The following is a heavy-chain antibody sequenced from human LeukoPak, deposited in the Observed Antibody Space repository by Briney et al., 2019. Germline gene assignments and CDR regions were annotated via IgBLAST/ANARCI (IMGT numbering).Heavy chain of an antibody. Sequence: ASVKVSCKAPGYTFTSYGISWVRQAPGQGLEWMGWISAYNGNTNYAQKLQGRVTMTTDTSTSTAYMELRSLRSDDTAVYYCARSSDIAAAGTKGDFDYWGQGTLVTVSS. V-gene: IGHV1-18*04. CDR1: GYTFTSYG. CDR2: ISAYNGNT. CDR3: ARSSDIAAAGTKGDFDY. D-gene: IGHD6-13*01. J-gene: IGHJ4*02.